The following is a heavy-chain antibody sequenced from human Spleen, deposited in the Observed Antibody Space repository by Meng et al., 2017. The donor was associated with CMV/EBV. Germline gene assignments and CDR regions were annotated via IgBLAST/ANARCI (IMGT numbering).Heavy chain of an antibody. CDR3: ARVGHGVGYRFDS. D-gene: IGHD2-8*01. J-gene: IGHJ4*02. V-gene: IGHV1-2*02. Sequence: ASVKVSCKASGYTFTAYYLHWVRQAPGQGPEWMGWINPSSGGTNYAQKFQGRVTMTRDTSINTVYMELRRLRSDDTAMYYCARVGHGVGYRFDSWGQGTLVTVSS. CDR2: INPSSGGT. CDR1: GYTFTAYY.